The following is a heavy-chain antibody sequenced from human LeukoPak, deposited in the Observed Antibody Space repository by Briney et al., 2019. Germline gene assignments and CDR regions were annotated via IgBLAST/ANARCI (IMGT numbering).Heavy chain of an antibody. CDR3: ATAVSHGFDV. V-gene: IGHV3-7*01. CDR1: GFTFSNYW. Sequence: GGSLRLSCAASGFTFSNYWMSWVRQAPGKGLEWVANIKEDGSRKYHMDSVKGRFTISRDNGKNSLYLLMNSLRAEDTAVYYCATAVSHGFDVGGQGTMVTVSS. J-gene: IGHJ3*01. CDR2: IKEDGSRK.